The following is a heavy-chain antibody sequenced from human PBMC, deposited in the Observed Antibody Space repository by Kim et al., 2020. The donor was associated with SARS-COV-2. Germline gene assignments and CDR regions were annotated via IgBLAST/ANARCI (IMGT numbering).Heavy chain of an antibody. J-gene: IGHJ4*02. CDR3: ARGTMVRGETFDY. D-gene: IGHD3-10*01. Sequence: YNPSLKSRVTIAVDTSKNLFSLTQSSVTAADTAVYYCARGTMVRGETFDYWGQGTLVTVSS. V-gene: IGHV4-34*01.